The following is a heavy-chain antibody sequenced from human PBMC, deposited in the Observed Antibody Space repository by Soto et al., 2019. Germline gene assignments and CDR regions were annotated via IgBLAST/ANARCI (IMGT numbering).Heavy chain of an antibody. CDR2: MNANSGDT. CDR1: GYTFTSYE. D-gene: IGHD3-10*01. Sequence: QVQLVQSVAEVKKPGASVKVSCKASGYTFTSYEINWVRQATGQGLEWMGWMNANSGDTGYAQKFQGRVTMTRNTSISTAYMELSSLRSEDTAVYYCARGELLWFGELLRWGQGTLVTVSS. CDR3: ARGELLWFGELLR. J-gene: IGHJ4*02. V-gene: IGHV1-8*01.